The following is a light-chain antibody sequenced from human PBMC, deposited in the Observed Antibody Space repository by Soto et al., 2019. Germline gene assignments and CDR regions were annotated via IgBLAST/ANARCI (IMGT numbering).Light chain of an antibody. CDR1: QSISSY. CDR3: QQSFSPSIT. V-gene: IGKV1-39*01. Sequence: DIQMTQSPSSLSASVGDRVTITCRASQSISSYLNWYHQKPGKAPKLLIYGASSLQSGVPSRFSGSGSGTEFTLTISSLQPEDFATYYCQQSFSPSITFGQGTRLENK. CDR2: GAS. J-gene: IGKJ5*01.